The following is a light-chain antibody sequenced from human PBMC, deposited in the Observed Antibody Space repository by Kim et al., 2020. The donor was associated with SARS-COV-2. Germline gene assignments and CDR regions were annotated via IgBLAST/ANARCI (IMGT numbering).Light chain of an antibody. CDR2: DAS. Sequence: SSPGERATLSCRANQRISSNYLAWYQHKPGQSPRLLIHDASNRATGIPDRFSGSGSGTDFTLTISRLEPEDFAVYYCHQYIRSPYSFGQGTKLEI. CDR3: HQYIRSPYS. J-gene: IGKJ2*03. V-gene: IGKV3-20*01. CDR1: QRISSNY.